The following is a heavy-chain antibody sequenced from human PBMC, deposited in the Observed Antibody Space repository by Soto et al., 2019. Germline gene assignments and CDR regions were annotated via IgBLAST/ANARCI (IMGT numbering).Heavy chain of an antibody. CDR1: GGSFSGYY. J-gene: IGHJ6*02. CDR2: INHSGST. CDR3: ARWHCSSTSCYRYGMDV. D-gene: IGHD2-2*01. Sequence: PSETLSLTCAFYGGSFSGYYWSWIRQPPGKGLEWIGEINHSGSTNYNPSLKSRVTISVDTSKNQFSLKLSSVTAADTAVYYCARWHCSSTSCYRYGMDVWGQGTTVTVSS. V-gene: IGHV4-34*01.